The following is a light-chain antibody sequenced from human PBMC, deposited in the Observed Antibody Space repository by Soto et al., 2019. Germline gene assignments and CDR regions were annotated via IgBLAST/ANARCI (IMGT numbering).Light chain of an antibody. Sequence: NFMLTQPHSVSESPGKTVTISCTRSSGSIASNYVQWYQQRPGSAPTPVIYEDNERPSGVPDRFSGSIDSSSNSASLTISGLKTDDEADYYCQSYDSDNPWVFGGGTKLTVL. CDR3: QSYDSDNPWV. V-gene: IGLV6-57*04. CDR1: SGSIASNY. J-gene: IGLJ3*02. CDR2: EDN.